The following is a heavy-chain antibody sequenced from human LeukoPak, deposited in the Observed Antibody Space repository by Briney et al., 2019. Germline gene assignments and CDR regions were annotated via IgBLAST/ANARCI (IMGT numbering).Heavy chain of an antibody. CDR3: ARTQYIVIAGIYFDY. V-gene: IGHV1-18*01. Sequence: ASVKVSCKASGYTFTSYGFSWVRQAPGQGLEWMGWISANNGDTDYAQSLQGRVTLTTDTSTNTAYMELRSLRSDDTAVYYCARTQYIVIAGIYFDYWGQGTLVTVSS. CDR1: GYTFTSYG. D-gene: IGHD5-12*01. CDR2: ISANNGDT. J-gene: IGHJ4*02.